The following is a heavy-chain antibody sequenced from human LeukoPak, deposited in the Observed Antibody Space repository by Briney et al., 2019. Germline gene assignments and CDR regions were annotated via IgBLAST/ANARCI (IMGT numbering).Heavy chain of an antibody. D-gene: IGHD3-3*01. J-gene: IGHJ4*02. CDR3: AKLRGD. CDR2: ITDSGRKT. CDR1: GLTFSNYA. Sequence: GGSLRLSCAASGLTFSNYAMNWVRQASGKGLEWVSGITDSGRKTYYADSVKGRFTISRDNSKNTLYLQMNSLRAEDTAVYYCAKLRGDWGQGTLVTVSS. V-gene: IGHV3-23*01.